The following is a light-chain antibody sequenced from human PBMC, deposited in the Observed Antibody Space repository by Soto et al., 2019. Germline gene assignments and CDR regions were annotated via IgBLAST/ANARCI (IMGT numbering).Light chain of an antibody. V-gene: IGKV1-5*03. J-gene: IGKJ1*01. Sequence: DIQMTQSPSTLSASVGDRVTITCRASQSIDSWLAWYQQKPGRAPKLLIYQASSLESGVPSRFSSSGSGTEFTLTISSLQPDDFATYYCQQYRSYSWTFGQGSKVEIK. CDR2: QAS. CDR1: QSIDSW. CDR3: QQYRSYSWT.